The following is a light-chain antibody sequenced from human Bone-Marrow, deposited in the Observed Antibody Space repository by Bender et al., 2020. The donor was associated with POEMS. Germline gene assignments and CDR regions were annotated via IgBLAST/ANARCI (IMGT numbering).Light chain of an antibody. CDR3: VAWDASLNGWV. CDR1: SSDVGSYDL. J-gene: IGLJ3*02. V-gene: IGLV2-14*02. Sequence: QSALTQPASVSGSPGQSITISCTGTSSDVGSYDLVSWYQQHPGKAPILMIHDVSMRPSGVPDRFSGSKSGTSASLAITGLQSDDEAIYFCVAWDASLNGWVFGGGTKLTVL. CDR2: DVS.